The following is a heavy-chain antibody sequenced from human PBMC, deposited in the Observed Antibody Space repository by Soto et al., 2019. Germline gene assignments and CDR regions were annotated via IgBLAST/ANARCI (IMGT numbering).Heavy chain of an antibody. V-gene: IGHV2-5*02. CDR3: AAKGGRGAAMDV. J-gene: IGHJ6*02. CDR2: IYWDDDE. D-gene: IGHD2-15*01. CDR1: GFSLSTSAEG. Sequence: QITLKESGPPVVQPTQTLTLTCSFSGFSLSTSAEGVAWIRQPPGKALEWLALIYWDDDERYSPFLKSRLTIAKDTSKNQVVLTMTNMDPVDTATYFYAAKGGRGAAMDVWGQGATVTVSS.